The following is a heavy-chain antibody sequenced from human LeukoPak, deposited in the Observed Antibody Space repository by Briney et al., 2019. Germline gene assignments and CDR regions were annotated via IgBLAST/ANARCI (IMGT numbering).Heavy chain of an antibody. CDR1: GYTFTGYY. CDR2: INPNSGGT. J-gene: IGHJ4*02. V-gene: IGHV1-2*02. CDR3: ATRSTPFYYYDSSGYYNTDY. Sequence: ASVKVSCKASGYTFTGYYMHWVRQAPGQGLEWMGWINPNSGGTNYAQKFQGRVTMTRDTSISTAYMELSRLRSDDTAVYYCATRSTPFYYYDSSGYYNTDYWGQGTLATVSS. D-gene: IGHD3-22*01.